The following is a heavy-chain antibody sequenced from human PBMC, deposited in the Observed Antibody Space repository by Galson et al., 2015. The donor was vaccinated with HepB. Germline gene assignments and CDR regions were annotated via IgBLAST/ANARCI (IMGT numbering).Heavy chain of an antibody. CDR1: GFTFSSYA. CDR2: ISGSGGST. V-gene: IGHV3-23*01. J-gene: IGHJ3*02. D-gene: IGHD5-12*01. Sequence: SLRLSCAASGFTFSSYAMSWVRQAPGKGLEWVSAISGSGGSTYYADSVKGRFTISRDNSKNTLYLQMNSLRAEDTAVYYCAKENGASGYPGHSDAFDIWGQGTMVTVSS. CDR3: AKENGASGYPGHSDAFDI.